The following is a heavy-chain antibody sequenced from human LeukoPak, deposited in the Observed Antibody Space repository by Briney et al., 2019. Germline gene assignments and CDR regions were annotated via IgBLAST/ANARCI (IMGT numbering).Heavy chain of an antibody. CDR2: IYYSGST. CDR1: GGSINSYF. D-gene: IGHD3-22*01. V-gene: IGHV4-59*12. Sequence: SETLSLTCTVSGGSINSYFWSWIRQPPGKGLEWIGYIYYSGSTNYNPSLNNRVTISVDTSKNQFSLKLSSVTAADTAVYYCARGRNGITMIVVVTFDYWGQGTLVTVSS. J-gene: IGHJ4*02. CDR3: ARGRNGITMIVVVTFDY.